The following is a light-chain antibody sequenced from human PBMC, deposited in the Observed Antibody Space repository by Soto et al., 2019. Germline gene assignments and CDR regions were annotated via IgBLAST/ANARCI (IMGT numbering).Light chain of an antibody. Sequence: QSALTQPPSASGSPGQSVTISCTGTPSDVGASNYVSWYKQQPGKAPKLMISEVSKRPSRVPDRFAGSKSGNTASLTVSGLQAEDEADYYCSSSAGTKNMVFGAGTKLTVL. CDR3: SSSAGTKNMV. J-gene: IGLJ2*01. V-gene: IGLV2-8*01. CDR1: PSDVGASNY. CDR2: EVS.